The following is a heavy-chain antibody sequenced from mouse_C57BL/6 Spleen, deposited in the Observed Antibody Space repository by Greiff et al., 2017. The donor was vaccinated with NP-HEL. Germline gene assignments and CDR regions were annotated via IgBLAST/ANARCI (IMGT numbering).Heavy chain of an antibody. CDR1: GFTFSDYY. J-gene: IGHJ4*01. Sequence: EVKLMESGGGLVQPGGSLKLSCAASGFTFSDYYMYWVRQTPEKRLEWVAYISNGGGSTYYPDTVKGRFTISRDNAKNPLYLQMGRLKSEDTAMYYCARRGGKGAMDYWGQGTSVTVSS. CDR3: ARRGGKGAMDY. V-gene: IGHV5-12*01. CDR2: ISNGGGST.